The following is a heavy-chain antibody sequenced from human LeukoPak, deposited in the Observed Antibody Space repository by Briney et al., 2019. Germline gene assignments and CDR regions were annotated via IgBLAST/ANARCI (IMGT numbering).Heavy chain of an antibody. V-gene: IGHV1-46*01. J-gene: IGHJ6*03. CDR2: INPSGGST. Sequence: ASVKVSCKASGYTFTSYYIHWVRQAPGQGLEWMGIINPSGGSTSYAQKFQGRVTMTRDMSTSTVYMELSSLRSDDTAVYYCARGAPSRTYYYYYMDVWGKGTTVTVSS. CDR3: ARGAPSRTYYYYYMDV. D-gene: IGHD2-8*01. CDR1: GYTFTSYY.